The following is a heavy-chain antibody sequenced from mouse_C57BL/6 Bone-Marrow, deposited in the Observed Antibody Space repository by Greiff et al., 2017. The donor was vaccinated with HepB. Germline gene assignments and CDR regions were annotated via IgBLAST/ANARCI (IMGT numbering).Heavy chain of an antibody. Sequence: QVQLQQSGPELVKPGASVKLSCKASGYTFTSYDINWVKQRPGQGLEWIGWIYPRDGSTKYNEKFKGKATLTVVTASSTAYMELHSLTSEDSAVYFCATRYWYFDVWGTGTTVTVSS. V-gene: IGHV1-85*01. CDR3: ATRYWYFDV. CDR2: IYPRDGST. J-gene: IGHJ1*03. CDR1: GYTFTSYD. D-gene: IGHD1-1*01.